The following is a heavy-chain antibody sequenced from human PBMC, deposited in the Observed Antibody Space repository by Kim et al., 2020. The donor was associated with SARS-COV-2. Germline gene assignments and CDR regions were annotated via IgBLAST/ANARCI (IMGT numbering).Heavy chain of an antibody. CDR2: IYYSGNT. CDR1: GGSISNYY. Sequence: SETLSLTCTVSGGSISNYYWSWIRQPPGKGLEWIEYIYYSGNTNYNPSLKSRVTISVDTSKNQCSLELCAVTAADTALYYCARSSTSGNRYFDYWGQGALVTVSS. J-gene: IGHJ4*02. D-gene: IGHD2-2*01. V-gene: IGHV4-59*13. CDR3: ARSSTSGNRYFDY.